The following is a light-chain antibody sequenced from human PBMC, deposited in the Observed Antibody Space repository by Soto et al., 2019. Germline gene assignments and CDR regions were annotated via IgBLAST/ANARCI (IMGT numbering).Light chain of an antibody. J-gene: IGKJ5*01. CDR1: QDIGDS. V-gene: IGKV1-33*01. Sequence: DIQMTQSPSSLSASVGARVTISCQASQDIGDSLNWYQQKEGRTPKLLIYDSLHLEPGVPSRFSGSRSGTRFSLTISSMQPEDVATYFCQRYGSLPITFGQGTQL. CDR3: QRYGSLPIT. CDR2: DSL.